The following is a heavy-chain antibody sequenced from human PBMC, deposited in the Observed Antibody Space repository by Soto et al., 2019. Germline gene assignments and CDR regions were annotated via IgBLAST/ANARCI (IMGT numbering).Heavy chain of an antibody. D-gene: IGHD6-13*01. V-gene: IGHV3-48*03. CDR2: ISRSGSMV. J-gene: IGHJ4*02. CDR1: GFAFSSYE. CDR3: SRVGEYSSSWYGYFGPYEY. Sequence: EVQLAESGGGLVQPGGSLRLSGASSGFAFSSYEMNWVRPAPGKGLEWVSLISRSGSMVYYADSVKGRFTISRDNAKTSLYLQMNSLTAEDTALYYCSRVGEYSSSWYGYFGPYEYWGPGTAVIVSS.